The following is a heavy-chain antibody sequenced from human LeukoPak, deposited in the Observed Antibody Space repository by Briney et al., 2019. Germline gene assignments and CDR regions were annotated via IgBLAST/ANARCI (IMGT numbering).Heavy chain of an antibody. Sequence: GGSLRLSCAASGFTFDDYAMHWVRQAPGKGLEWVSGISWSSGSIGYADSVKGRFTIVRDNAKNSLYLQMNRLRAEDMALYYCAVEGPYGDYALGYWGQGTLVTVSS. CDR1: GFTFDDYA. CDR3: AVEGPYGDYALGY. CDR2: ISWSSGSI. V-gene: IGHV3-9*03. D-gene: IGHD4-17*01. J-gene: IGHJ4*02.